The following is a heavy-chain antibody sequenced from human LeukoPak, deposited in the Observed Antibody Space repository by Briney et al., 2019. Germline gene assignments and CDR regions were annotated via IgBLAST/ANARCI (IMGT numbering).Heavy chain of an antibody. V-gene: IGHV4-34*01. CDR3: ARLVGSSWYREVLRGRDY. J-gene: IGHJ4*02. Sequence: SETLSLTCAVYGGSFSGYYWSWIRQPPGKGLEWIGEINHSGSTYYNPSLKSRVTMSVDTSKNQFSLKLTSVTAADTAVYYCARLVGSSWYREVLRGRDYWGQGTLVTVSS. CDR2: INHSGST. D-gene: IGHD6-13*01. CDR1: GGSFSGYY.